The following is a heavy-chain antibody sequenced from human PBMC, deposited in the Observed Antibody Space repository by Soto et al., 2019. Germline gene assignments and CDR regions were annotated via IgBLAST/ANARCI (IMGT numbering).Heavy chain of an antibody. V-gene: IGHV3-30-3*01. CDR2: ISYDGSNT. Sequence: GGSLRLSCAASGFTFSSYAMSWVRQAPGKGLEWVAVISYDGSNTYYADSVKGRFTISRDNSKNTLYLQMDSLRAEDTAVYYCARRRVTYYFDYWGQGTLVTVSS. D-gene: IGHD2-21*02. CDR3: ARRRVTYYFDY. CDR1: GFTFSSYA. J-gene: IGHJ4*02.